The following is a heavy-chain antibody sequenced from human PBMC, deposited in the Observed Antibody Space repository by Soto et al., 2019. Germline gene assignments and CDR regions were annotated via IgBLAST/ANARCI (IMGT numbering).Heavy chain of an antibody. D-gene: IGHD6-13*01. Sequence: PGESLKISCQGSGYRFTRYWIVLVGQMPGKGLEWMGIIYPGDSDTRYSPSFQGQVTISADKSISTAYLQWSSLKASDTAMYYCASQNSSIAAAGQDEYYFDYWGQGTLGNGSS. CDR3: ASQNSSIAAAGQDEYYFDY. CDR1: GYRFTRYW. CDR2: IYPGDSDT. V-gene: IGHV5-51*01. J-gene: IGHJ4*02.